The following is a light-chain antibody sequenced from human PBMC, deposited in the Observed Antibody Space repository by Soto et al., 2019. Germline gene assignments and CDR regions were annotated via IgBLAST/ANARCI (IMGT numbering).Light chain of an antibody. CDR3: SSYAGSNIVL. V-gene: IGLV2-8*01. J-gene: IGLJ2*01. Sequence: QSALTQPPSASGSPGQSVTISCTGTSSDVGGYNYVSWYQQHPGKAPKLMIYEVSERPSGVPDRFSGSKSDNTASLTVSGLQAEDEADYYCSSYAGSNIVLFGGGTKLTVL. CDR2: EVS. CDR1: SSDVGGYNY.